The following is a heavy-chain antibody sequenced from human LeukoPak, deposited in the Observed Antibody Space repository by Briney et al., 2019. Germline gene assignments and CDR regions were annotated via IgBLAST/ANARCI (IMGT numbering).Heavy chain of an antibody. CDR3: ARDYYGSGRYSYYYYGMDV. CDR2: ISAYNGNT. Sequence: ASVKVSCKASGYTFTSYGISWVRQAPGQGLEWMGWISAYNGNTNYAQKLQGRVTMTTDTSTSTAYMELRSLRSDDTAVYYCARDYYGSGRYSYYYYGMDVWGKGTTVTVSS. D-gene: IGHD3-10*01. CDR1: GYTFTSYG. V-gene: IGHV1-18*04. J-gene: IGHJ6*04.